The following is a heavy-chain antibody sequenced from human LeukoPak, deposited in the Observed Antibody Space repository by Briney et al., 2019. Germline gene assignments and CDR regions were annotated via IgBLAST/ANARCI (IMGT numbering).Heavy chain of an antibody. CDR2: ISGSGGDT. Sequence: GGSLRLSCAASGFTLTDSYMTWVRQAPGKGLEWLSYISGSGGDTNYADSVKGRFTISRDNAKNSLYLQMNSLRAEDTAVYYCARGLKGLPYYFDYWGQGTLVTVSS. D-gene: IGHD2-15*01. CDR1: GFTLTDSY. CDR3: ARGLKGLPYYFDY. V-gene: IGHV3-11*06. J-gene: IGHJ4*02.